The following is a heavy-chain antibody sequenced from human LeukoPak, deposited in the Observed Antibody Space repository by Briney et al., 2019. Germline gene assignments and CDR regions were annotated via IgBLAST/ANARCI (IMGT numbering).Heavy chain of an antibody. CDR1: GFTFSSYE. CDR3: ARWLRWGVGFDY. CDR2: ISSSGSTI. D-gene: IGHD4-23*01. V-gene: IGHV3-48*03. J-gene: IGHJ4*02. Sequence: PGGSLSLSCAASGFTFSSYEMNWVRLAPGRGLGWVSYISSSGSTISYADSVKGRFTISRDNAKKALYLQKNSLRAKDTAVYYCARWLRWGVGFDYWGQGTLVTVSS.